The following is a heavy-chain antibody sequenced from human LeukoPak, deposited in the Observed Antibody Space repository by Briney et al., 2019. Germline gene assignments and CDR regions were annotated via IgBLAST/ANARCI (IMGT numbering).Heavy chain of an antibody. Sequence: SETLSLTCTVSGVSISSSYSYWGWIRQPPGMGLEWIGSIYYTGNTYYNASLKSQVSISIDTSKNQFSLKLTSVTAADTAVYYRARQTGSGLFILPGGQGTLVTVSS. V-gene: IGHV4-39*01. CDR2: IYYTGNT. CDR1: GVSISSSYSY. J-gene: IGHJ4*02. CDR3: ARQTGSGLFILP. D-gene: IGHD3/OR15-3a*01.